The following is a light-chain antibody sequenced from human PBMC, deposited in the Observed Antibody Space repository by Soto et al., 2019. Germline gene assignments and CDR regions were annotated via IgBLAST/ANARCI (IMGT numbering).Light chain of an antibody. CDR3: CSYAGSYTFD. J-gene: IGLJ1*01. V-gene: IGLV2-11*01. CDR1: SSDVGGYNY. Sequence: QSALTQPRSVSGSPGQSVTISCTGTSSDVGGYNYVSWYQQHPGKAPKLMIYDVSKRPSGVPDRFSGSKSGNTASLTISGLQAEDEADYYCCSYAGSYTFDFGTGTKVTVL. CDR2: DVS.